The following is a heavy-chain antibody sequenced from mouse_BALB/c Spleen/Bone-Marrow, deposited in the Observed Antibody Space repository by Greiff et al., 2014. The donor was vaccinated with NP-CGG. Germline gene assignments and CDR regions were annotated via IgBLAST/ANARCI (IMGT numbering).Heavy chain of an antibody. D-gene: IGHD1-1*01. CDR3: ARIYYYARDY. V-gene: IGHV1-7*01. CDR2: INPSTGYT. CDR1: GYTFTNYW. J-gene: IGHJ2*01. Sequence: QVQLQQSGAELAKPGASVKMSCKASGYTFTNYWMHWVKQRPGQGLEWIGYINPSTGYTEYNQKFKDKATLTADKSSSTAYMQLSSLTSKDSAVYYCARIYYYARDYWGQGSTLTVSS.